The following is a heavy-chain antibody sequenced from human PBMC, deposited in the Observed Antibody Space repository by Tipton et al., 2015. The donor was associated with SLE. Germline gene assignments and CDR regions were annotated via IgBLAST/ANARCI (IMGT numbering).Heavy chain of an antibody. J-gene: IGHJ1*01. V-gene: IGHV3-11*01. Sequence: SLRLSCAVSGFTFNDYYMSWIRQAPGKGLEWVSHISSSGSTIYYADSVKGRFTISRDNAKNSLYLQMNSLRAEDTAVYYCARGLPEGYSLHWGQGTLVTVSS. CDR3: ARGLPEGYSLH. CDR1: GFTFNDYY. CDR2: ISSSGSTI.